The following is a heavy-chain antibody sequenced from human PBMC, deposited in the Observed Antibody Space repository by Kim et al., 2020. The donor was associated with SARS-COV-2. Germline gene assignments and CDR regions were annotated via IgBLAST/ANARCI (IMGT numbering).Heavy chain of an antibody. V-gene: IGHV3-30*18. CDR1: GFTFSSYG. CDR3: AKSRMVVGITMVRGVIIKAAFDS. Sequence: GGSLRLSCAASGFTFSSYGLHWVRQAPGKGLEWVAVISYDGSNKYYADSVKGRFTISRDNSKNTLYLQMNSLRAEDTAVYYCAKSRMVVGITMVRGVIIKAAFDSWGQGTLVTVSS. CDR2: ISYDGSNK. D-gene: IGHD3-10*01. J-gene: IGHJ4*02.